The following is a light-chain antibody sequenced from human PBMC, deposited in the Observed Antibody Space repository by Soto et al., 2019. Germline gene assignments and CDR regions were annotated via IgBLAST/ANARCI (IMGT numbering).Light chain of an antibody. CDR2: GNS. CDR1: TSNIGAGYD. J-gene: IGLJ2*01. CDR3: QSYDKSLNGNV. V-gene: IGLV1-40*01. Sequence: QSALTQPPSVSGALGQRVTISCTGITSNIGAGYDVHWYQQFPGTAPRLLMYGNSLRPSGVPDRFSGSKSGTSASLAISGLQAADEADYYCQSYDKSLNGNVFGGGTKLTVL.